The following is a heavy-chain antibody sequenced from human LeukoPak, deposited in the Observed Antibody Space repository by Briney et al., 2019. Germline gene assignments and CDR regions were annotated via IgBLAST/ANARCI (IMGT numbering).Heavy chain of an antibody. CDR1: GGSISSYY. J-gene: IGHJ6*03. V-gene: IGHV4-4*07. CDR2: IYTSGST. Sequence: SENLSLTCTVSGGSISSYYWSWIRQPAGKGLEWIGRIYTSGSTNYNPSLKSRVTMSVDTSKNQFPLKLSSVTAADTAVYYCARGVIIRGYYYYYMDVWGKGTTVTVSS. CDR3: ARGVIIRGYYYYYMDV. D-gene: IGHD3-3*01.